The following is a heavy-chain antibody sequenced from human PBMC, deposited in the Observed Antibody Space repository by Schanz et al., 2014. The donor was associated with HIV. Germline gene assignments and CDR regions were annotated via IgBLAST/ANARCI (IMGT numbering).Heavy chain of an antibody. CDR1: GGTFISYA. Sequence: QVQLVQSGAEVKKPGSSVRVSCKASGGTFISYAVSWVRQAPGQGLEWMGIINPSGGRASYAQRFQGRLTMTSDSSTSTVYMELSNLMSDDTAVYYCTRLFTARRGYFDYWAQGVLVTVSS. J-gene: IGHJ4*02. V-gene: IGHV1-46*01. CDR2: INPSGGRA. D-gene: IGHD3-10*01. CDR3: TRLFTARRGYFDY.